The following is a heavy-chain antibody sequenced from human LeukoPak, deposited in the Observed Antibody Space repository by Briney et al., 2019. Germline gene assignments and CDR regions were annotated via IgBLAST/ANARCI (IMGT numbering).Heavy chain of an antibody. Sequence: ASVKVSCKASGYTFTGYYMHWVRQAPGQGLEWMGWINPNSGGTNYAQKFQGRVTMTRDTSISTAYMELSRLRSDDTAVYYCARSLTAMTTVTKLKTYFDYWGQGTLVTVSS. V-gene: IGHV1-2*02. CDR2: INPNSGGT. D-gene: IGHD4-17*01. J-gene: IGHJ4*02. CDR3: ARSLTAMTTVTKLKTYFDY. CDR1: GYTFTGYY.